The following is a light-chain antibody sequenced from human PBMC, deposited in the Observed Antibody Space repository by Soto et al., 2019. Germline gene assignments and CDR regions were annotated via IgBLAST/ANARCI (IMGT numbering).Light chain of an antibody. CDR3: QQSYNTPLT. Sequence: IEVTQSRASLAASLGDIVTITCRASQTIGTYVNWYRQKSGAAPELLIYDASTLQSGVPSRFRGGASGTDFTLTISSLHLDDFATYYCQQSYNTPLTFGQGTKVDIK. CDR1: QTIGTY. V-gene: IGKV1-39*01. J-gene: IGKJ1*01. CDR2: DAS.